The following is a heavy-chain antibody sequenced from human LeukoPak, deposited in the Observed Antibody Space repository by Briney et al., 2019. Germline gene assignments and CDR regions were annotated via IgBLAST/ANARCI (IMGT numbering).Heavy chain of an antibody. V-gene: IGHV1-2*06. Sequence: ASEKVSCKASGYTFTGYYMHWVRQAPGQGLEWMGRINPNSGGTNYAQKFQGRVTMTRDTSICTAYMELSRLRSDDTAVYYCARAGYCTNGVCYKKNFDYWGQGTLVTVSS. D-gene: IGHD2-8*01. J-gene: IGHJ4*02. CDR3: ARAGYCTNGVCYKKNFDY. CDR1: GYTFTGYY. CDR2: INPNSGGT.